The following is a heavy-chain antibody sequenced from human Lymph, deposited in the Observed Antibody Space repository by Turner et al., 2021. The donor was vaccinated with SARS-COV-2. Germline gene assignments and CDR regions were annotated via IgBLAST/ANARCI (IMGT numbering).Heavy chain of an antibody. D-gene: IGHD6-13*01. CDR3: ARIAAPGMGGGVHYYYYAMDV. CDR2: INPLIAIA. J-gene: IGHJ6*02. V-gene: IGHV1-69*10. CDR1: GGTFSSSA. Sequence: QVQLVQSGAEVKKPGSSVKVSCKASGGTFSSSAISWVRQAPGQGLEGMGGINPLIAIANYAKKVQGRVKITADKSTSTAYMELSSLRYEETAVYFCARIAAPGMGGGVHYYYYAMDVWGQGTTVTVSS.